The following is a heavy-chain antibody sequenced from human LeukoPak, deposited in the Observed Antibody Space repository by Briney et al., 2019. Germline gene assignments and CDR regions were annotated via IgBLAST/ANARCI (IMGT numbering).Heavy chain of an antibody. CDR1: GFTFSSYG. CDR2: IRYDGSNE. J-gene: IGHJ4*02. Sequence: PGGSLRLSCAASGFTFSSYGMHWVRQAPGKGLEWVSFIRYDGSNEYYADSVKGRFTISRDDSRNTLYLQMNSLRAEDTALYYCAKNHRDAGDYWGQGTLVTVSS. CDR3: AKNHRDAGDY. D-gene: IGHD2-2*01. V-gene: IGHV3-30*02.